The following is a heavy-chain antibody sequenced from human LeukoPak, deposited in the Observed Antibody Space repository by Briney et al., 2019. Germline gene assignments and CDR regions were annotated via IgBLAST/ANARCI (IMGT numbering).Heavy chain of an antibody. V-gene: IGHV1-2*02. CDR1: GYTFTRYY. CDR3: ARTPRDFYYDSSGYTATRYAFDY. CDR2: INPNSGGT. D-gene: IGHD3-22*01. J-gene: IGHJ4*02. Sequence: ASVTVSCTASGYTFTRYYMHWLRQAAGHGLARMGWINPNSGGTNYAQKLQGRVTMTRDTSISTAYMELSRLRSDDTAVSYYARTPRDFYYDSSGYTATRYAFDYWGQGTLVTVSS.